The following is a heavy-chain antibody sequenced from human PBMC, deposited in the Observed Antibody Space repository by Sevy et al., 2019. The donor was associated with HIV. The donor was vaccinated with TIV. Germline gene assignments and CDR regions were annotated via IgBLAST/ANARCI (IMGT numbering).Heavy chain of an antibody. J-gene: IGHJ4*02. V-gene: IGHV3-23*01. CDR3: AKEGKNSPDKFDS. Sequence: GGSLRLSCAASGFTFNNFAMSWVRQAPGKGLEWVSAISRKSLGTYYADPVKGRFSFSRDDTTNMLYLQMSSLRGDDTAVYYGAKEGKNSPDKFDSWGQGTLVTVSS. D-gene: IGHD3-10*01. CDR1: GFTFNNFA. CDR2: ISRKSLGT.